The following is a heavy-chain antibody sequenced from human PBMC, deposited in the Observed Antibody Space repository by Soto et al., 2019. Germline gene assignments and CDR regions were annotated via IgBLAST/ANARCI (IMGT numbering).Heavy chain of an antibody. CDR2: IYSSGNT. J-gene: IGHJ3*02. V-gene: IGHV4-4*07. Sequence: QVQLQEPGPGLVKPSETLSLTCTVSGGSISNDYWNWIRQPAGKGLEWIGRIYSSGNTLHNPTLESRVTMSRDKSKNQFSLKLSSVTAADAAVYFCAIFHPFGGISSPKAFDIWGQGTMVTVSS. D-gene: IGHD1-26*01. CDR1: GGSISNDY. CDR3: AIFHPFGGISSPKAFDI.